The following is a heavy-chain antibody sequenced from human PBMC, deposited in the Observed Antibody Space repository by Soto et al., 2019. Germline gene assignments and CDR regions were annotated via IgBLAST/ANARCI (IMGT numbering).Heavy chain of an antibody. D-gene: IGHD2-21*02. V-gene: IGHV3-23*01. J-gene: IGHJ4*02. Sequence: PGGSLRLSCAASGFTFSSYAMNWVRQAPGKGLEWVSAISGSGGSTYYVDSVKGRFTISRDNSRSTLYLQMNSLRAEDTAVYYCAKDPEVVVTAPDYWGQGTLVTVSS. CDR1: GFTFSSYA. CDR3: AKDPEVVVTAPDY. CDR2: ISGSGGST.